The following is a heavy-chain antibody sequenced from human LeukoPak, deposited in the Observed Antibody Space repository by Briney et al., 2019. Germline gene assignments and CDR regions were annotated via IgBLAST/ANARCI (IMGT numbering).Heavy chain of an antibody. CDR1: GGSISNNY. J-gene: IGHJ4*02. Sequence: SGTLSLTCTVSGGSISNNYWSWFRQPPGKGLEWIGYIYYSGSTNYNPSLKSQVTISVDTSKSQFSLKLSSVTAADTAVYYCASHKGFWGQGTLVTVSS. CDR2: IYYSGST. CDR3: ASHKGF. V-gene: IGHV4-59*01.